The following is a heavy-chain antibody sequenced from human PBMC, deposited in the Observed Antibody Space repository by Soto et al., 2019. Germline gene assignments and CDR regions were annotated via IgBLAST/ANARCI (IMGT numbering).Heavy chain of an antibody. D-gene: IGHD2-2*01. CDR1: GGSFCSDH. V-gene: IGHV4-59*01. J-gene: IGHJ6*02. Sequence: QVRLQESGPGLVKPSETLSLTCNVSGGSFCSDHWGWVRQPPGKGLELLGKINNSGITNYNPSLKSRATISVDTSKNQFSLKLTSVPAADTAVYYCARDRPWDCSSSNYCYYYGLDVWGQGPTVIVSS. CDR3: ARDRPWDCSSSNYCYYYGLDV. CDR2: INNSGIT.